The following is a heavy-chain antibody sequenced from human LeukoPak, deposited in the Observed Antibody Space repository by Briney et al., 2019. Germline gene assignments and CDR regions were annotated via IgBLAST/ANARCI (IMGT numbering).Heavy chain of an antibody. Sequence: GGSLRLSCAASGFTFSSYAMHWVRQAPGKGLEWVAVISYDGSNKYYADSVKGRFTISRDNSKNTLYLQMNSLRAEDTAVYYCARGSYSGSFRGDYWGQGTLVTVSP. CDR3: ARGSYSGSFRGDY. CDR2: ISYDGSNK. J-gene: IGHJ4*02. D-gene: IGHD1-26*01. V-gene: IGHV3-30-3*01. CDR1: GFTFSSYA.